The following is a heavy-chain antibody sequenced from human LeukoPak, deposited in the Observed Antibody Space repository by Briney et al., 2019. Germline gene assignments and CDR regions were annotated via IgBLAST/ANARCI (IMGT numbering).Heavy chain of an antibody. CDR2: INHSGST. V-gene: IGHV4-34*01. J-gene: IGHJ4*02. D-gene: IGHD3-22*01. CDR1: GGSFSGYY. CDR3: ARGPRSSGYVAY. Sequence: PSETLSLTCAVYGGSFSGYYWSWIRQPPGKGLEWIGEINHSGSTNYNPSLKSRVTISVDTSKNQFSLKLSSVTAADTAVYYCARGPRSSGYVAYWGQGTLVTVSS.